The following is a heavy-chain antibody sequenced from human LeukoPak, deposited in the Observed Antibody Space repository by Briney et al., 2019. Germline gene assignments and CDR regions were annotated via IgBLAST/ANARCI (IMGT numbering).Heavy chain of an antibody. Sequence: GGSLRLSCAASGFTFSSYSMNWVRQAPGKGLEWVSSISSSGSYIYYADSVKGRFTISRDNAKNSLYLQMNSLRAEDTAVYYCARGGVKVAGEGSDYWGQGTLVTVSS. CDR3: ARGGVKVAGEGSDY. D-gene: IGHD6-19*01. CDR2: ISSSGSYI. CDR1: GFTFSSYS. V-gene: IGHV3-21*01. J-gene: IGHJ4*02.